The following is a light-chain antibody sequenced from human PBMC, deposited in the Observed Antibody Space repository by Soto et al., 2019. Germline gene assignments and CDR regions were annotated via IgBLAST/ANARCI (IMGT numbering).Light chain of an antibody. V-gene: IGLV2-11*01. CDR1: SSDVGGYNY. CDR3: CSYAGSYTHVV. CDR2: DVT. Sequence: QSALTQPRSVSGSPGQSVTISCTGTSSDVGGYNYVSWFQQHPGKAPKLMIYDVTKRPSGVPDRFSGSKSDNAASLTISGLQAEDESDYYRCSYAGSYTHVVFGGGTKVTVL. J-gene: IGLJ2*01.